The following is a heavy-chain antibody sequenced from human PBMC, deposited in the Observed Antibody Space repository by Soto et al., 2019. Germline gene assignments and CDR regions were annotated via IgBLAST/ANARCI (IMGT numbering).Heavy chain of an antibody. V-gene: IGHV1-69*06. Sequence: ASVKVSCKASGGTFSSYAISWVRQAPGQGLEWMGGIIPIFGTANYAQKFQGRVTITADKSTSTAYMELSSLRSEDTAVYYCARDKWIAAAGYYYGMDVWGQGTTVTVSS. CDR2: IIPIFGTA. D-gene: IGHD6-13*01. CDR3: ARDKWIAAAGYYYGMDV. J-gene: IGHJ6*02. CDR1: GGTFSSYA.